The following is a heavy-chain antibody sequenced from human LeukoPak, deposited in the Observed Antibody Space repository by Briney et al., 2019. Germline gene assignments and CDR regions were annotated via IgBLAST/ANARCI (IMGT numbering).Heavy chain of an antibody. CDR1: GGSFSGYY. CDR3: ARLKSGRGSYYYYMDV. V-gene: IGHV4-34*01. D-gene: IGHD3-10*01. J-gene: IGHJ6*03. CDR2: INHSGST. Sequence: PSETLSLTCAVYGGSFSGYYWNWIRQPPGKGLEWIGKINHSGSTNYKPSLKSRVTISVDTSKNQFSLKLSSVTAADTAVYYCARLKSGRGSYYYYMDVWGKGTTVTVSS.